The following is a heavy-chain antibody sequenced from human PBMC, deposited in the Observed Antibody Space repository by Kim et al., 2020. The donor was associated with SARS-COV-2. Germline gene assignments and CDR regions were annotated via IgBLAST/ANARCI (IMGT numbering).Heavy chain of an antibody. CDR3: TTDRDVVVTAISFGVPDYYYGMDV. J-gene: IGHJ6*02. Sequence: GGSLRLSCAASGFTFSNAWMSWVRQAPGKGLEWVGRIKSKTDGGTTDYAAPVKGRFTISRDDSKNTLYLQMNSLKTEDTAVYYCTTDRDVVVTAISFGVPDYYYGMDVWGQGTTVTVSS. CDR1: GFTFSNAW. V-gene: IGHV3-15*01. D-gene: IGHD2-21*02. CDR2: IKSKTDGGTT.